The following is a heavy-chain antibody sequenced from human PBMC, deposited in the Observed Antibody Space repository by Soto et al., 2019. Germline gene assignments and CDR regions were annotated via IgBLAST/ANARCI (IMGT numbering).Heavy chain of an antibody. J-gene: IGHJ5*02. CDR3: ARDGGDIVVVPENSNWFDP. CDR1: GFTFSSYG. D-gene: IGHD2-2*01. Sequence: GGSLRLSCAASGFTFSSYGMHWVRQAPGKGLEWVAVIWYDGSNKYYADSVKGRFTISRDNSKNTLYLQMNSLRAEDTAVYYCARDGGDIVVVPENSNWFDPWGQGTLVTVSS. CDR2: IWYDGSNK. V-gene: IGHV3-33*01.